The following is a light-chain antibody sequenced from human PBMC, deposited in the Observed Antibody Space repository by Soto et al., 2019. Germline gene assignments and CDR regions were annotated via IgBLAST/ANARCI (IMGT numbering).Light chain of an antibody. V-gene: IGKV1-5*03. CDR3: QQYHSYST. Sequence: DIQMTQSPSTLSASVGDRVTITCRASQSIRTWLAWYQQKPGKAPNLLIYRAYSLETGVPSRFSGSGSATEFTLTISSLQPGDFATYYCQQYHSYSTFGQGTKVEIK. CDR1: QSIRTW. CDR2: RAY. J-gene: IGKJ1*01.